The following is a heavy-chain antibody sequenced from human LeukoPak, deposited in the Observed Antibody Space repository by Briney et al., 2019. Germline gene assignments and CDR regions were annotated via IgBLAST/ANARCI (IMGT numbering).Heavy chain of an antibody. Sequence: QSGGSLGLSCAASGFTFSSYAMHWVRQAPGKGLEWVAVISYDGSNKYYADSVKGRFTISRDNSKNTLYLQMNSLRAEDTAVYYCAREPEHDYGDYWGQGTLVTVSS. CDR1: GFTFSSYA. V-gene: IGHV3-30-3*01. D-gene: IGHD1/OR15-1a*01. J-gene: IGHJ4*02. CDR2: ISYDGSNK. CDR3: AREPEHDYGDY.